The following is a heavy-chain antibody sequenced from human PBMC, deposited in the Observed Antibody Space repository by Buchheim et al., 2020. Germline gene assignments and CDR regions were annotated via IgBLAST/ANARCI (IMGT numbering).Heavy chain of an antibody. V-gene: IGHV3-33*01. CDR2: IWYDGSNK. Sequence: QVQLVESGGGVVQPGRSLRLSCAASGFTFSSYGMHWVRQAPGKGLEWVAVIWYDGSNKYYADSVKGRFTISRDNSKNTLYLQMSSLRAEETAVYYCARENSPIAVAGLLFDYCGQGTL. CDR3: ARENSPIAVAGLLFDY. CDR1: GFTFSSYG. D-gene: IGHD6-19*01. J-gene: IGHJ4*02.